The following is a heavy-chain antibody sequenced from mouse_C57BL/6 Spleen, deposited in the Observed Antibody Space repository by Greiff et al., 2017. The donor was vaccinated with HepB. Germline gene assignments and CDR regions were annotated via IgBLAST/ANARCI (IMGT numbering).Heavy chain of an antibody. CDR1: GYTFTDYY. V-gene: IGHV1-19*01. D-gene: IGHD1-1*01. CDR3: ASRYYYGSSYWYFDV. CDR2: INPYNGGT. J-gene: IGHJ1*03. Sequence: EVQLQQSGPVLVKPGASVKMSCKASGYTFTDYYMNWVKQSHGKSLEWIGVINPYNGGTSYNQKFKGKATLTVDKSSSTAYMELNSLTSEDSAVYYCASRYYYGSSYWYFDVWGTGTTVTVSS.